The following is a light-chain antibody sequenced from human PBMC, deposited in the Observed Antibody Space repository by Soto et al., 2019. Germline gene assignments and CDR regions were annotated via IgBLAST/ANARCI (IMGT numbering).Light chain of an antibody. CDR2: DNN. V-gene: IGLV1-51*01. Sequence: QPVLTQPPSVSAAPRQKVTISYSGSSSNIGNNYVSWYQQLPGTAPKLLIYDNNDRPSGIPDRFSGSKSGTSATLGITGLQTGDEAAYYCATWDFSLSAVVFGGGTQLTVL. J-gene: IGLJ3*02. CDR3: ATWDFSLSAVV. CDR1: SSNIGNNY.